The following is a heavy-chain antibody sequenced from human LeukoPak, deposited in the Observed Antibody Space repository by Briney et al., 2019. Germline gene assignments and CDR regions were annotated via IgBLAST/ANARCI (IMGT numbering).Heavy chain of an antibody. V-gene: IGHV4-34*01. D-gene: IGHD3-22*01. J-gene: IGHJ4*02. Sequence: PSETLSLTCGVYGESFSGDFWTWLRQAPGKGLEWIGEINHSGRTNYSPSPTSRVTISVDTSMNQFSLQLRSVTAADTAVYYCARGQYDSGGYHYGIRAFYFDYWGQGILVTVSS. CDR2: INHSGRT. CDR1: GESFSGDF. CDR3: ARGQYDSGGYHYGIRAFYFDY.